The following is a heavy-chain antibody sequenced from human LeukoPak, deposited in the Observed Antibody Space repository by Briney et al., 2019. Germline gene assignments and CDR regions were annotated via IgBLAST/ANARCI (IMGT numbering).Heavy chain of an antibody. D-gene: IGHD4-17*01. CDR2: INPNSGGT. CDR3: ARVSGDNGYYYMDV. Sequence: ASVKVSCKASGYTFTGYYMHWVRQAPGQGLEWMGWINPNSGGTNYAQKFQGRVTMTRDTSISTAYMELSRLRSDDTAVYYCARVSGDNGYYYMDVWGKGTTVTVSS. CDR1: GYTFTGYY. V-gene: IGHV1-2*02. J-gene: IGHJ6*03.